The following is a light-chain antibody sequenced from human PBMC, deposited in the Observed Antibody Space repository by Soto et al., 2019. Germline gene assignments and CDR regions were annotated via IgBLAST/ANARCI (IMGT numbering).Light chain of an antibody. CDR1: QGVSSS. Sequence: AIPLTQSPSSLSASVGDRVTITCRASQGVSSSLAWYQQKPGTAPKLLIYDASDLVPGVPSRFSGSGSGTDFTLTISSLQPEDFATYYCQQFNKYPLTFGQGTRLEIK. CDR3: QQFNKYPLT. CDR2: DAS. V-gene: IGKV1D-13*01. J-gene: IGKJ5*01.